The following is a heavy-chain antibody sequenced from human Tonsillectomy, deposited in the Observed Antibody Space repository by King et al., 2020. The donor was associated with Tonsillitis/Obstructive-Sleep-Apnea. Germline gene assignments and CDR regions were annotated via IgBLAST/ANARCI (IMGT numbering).Heavy chain of an antibody. Sequence: VQLVESGAEVKKPGSSVKVSCKASGGTFSSYAISWVRQAPGQGLEWMGGIISILGIANYAQKFEGRVTITADQSTSTAYMELSSLRSEDTAVYYWARAELGLVVVAATECYLDLWGRGTLVTVSS. CDR2: IISILGIA. J-gene: IGHJ2*01. CDR1: GGTFSSYA. D-gene: IGHD2-15*01. V-gene: IGHV1-69*10. CDR3: ARAELGLVVVAATECYLDL.